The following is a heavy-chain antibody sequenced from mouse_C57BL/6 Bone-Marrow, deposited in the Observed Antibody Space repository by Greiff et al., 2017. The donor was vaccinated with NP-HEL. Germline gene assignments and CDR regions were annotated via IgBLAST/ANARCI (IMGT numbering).Heavy chain of an antibody. J-gene: IGHJ3*01. CDR3: AKKGGSNYGLAY. CDR2: IWRGGST. D-gene: IGHD2-5*01. CDR1: GFSLTSYG. V-gene: IGHV2-5*01. Sequence: VQLVESGPGLVQPSQSLSITCTVSGFSLTSYGVHWVRQSPGKGLEWLGVIWRGGSTDYNAAFMSRLSITKDNSKSQVFFKMNSLQADDTAIYYCAKKGGSNYGLAYWGQGTLVTVSA.